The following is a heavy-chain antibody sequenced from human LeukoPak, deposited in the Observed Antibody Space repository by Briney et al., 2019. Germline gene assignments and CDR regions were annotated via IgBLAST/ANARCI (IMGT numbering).Heavy chain of an antibody. CDR3: ARYYATRGGDSPFDY. D-gene: IGHD2-21*02. Sequence: GESLKISCKGSGYSFASYWIGWVRQMPGKGLEWMGIIYPGDSDTRYSPSFQGQVTISADKSISTAYLQWSSLKASDTAMYYCARYYATRGGDSPFDYWGQGTLVTVSS. V-gene: IGHV5-51*01. CDR2: IYPGDSDT. J-gene: IGHJ4*02. CDR1: GYSFASYW.